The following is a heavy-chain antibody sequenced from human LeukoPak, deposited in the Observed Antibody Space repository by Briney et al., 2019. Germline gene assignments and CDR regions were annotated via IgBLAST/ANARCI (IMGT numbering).Heavy chain of an antibody. J-gene: IGHJ4*02. Sequence: PGRSLRLSCSGSGFTFGFHGVHWVRQAPGKGLEWVAVISSDGTDQRYADSMKGRSSISRDNSKNTVSLQMHSLRAEDTAVYYCARDYPALGYCTSPTCSFFDYWGQGILVTVSS. V-gene: IGHV3-30-3*01. CDR3: ARDYPALGYCTSPTCSFFDY. CDR2: ISSDGTDQ. D-gene: IGHD2-2*01. CDR1: GFTFGFHG.